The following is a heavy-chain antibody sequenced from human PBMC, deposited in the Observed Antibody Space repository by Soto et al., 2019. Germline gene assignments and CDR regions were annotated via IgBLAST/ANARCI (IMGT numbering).Heavy chain of an antibody. D-gene: IGHD5-12*01. CDR3: ATRGTQGRWLEAVDY. CDR1: GGTFSSLG. J-gene: IGHJ4*02. CDR2: IIPISGRT. Sequence: QVQLVQSGAEVKRPGSSVKVSCEASGGTFSSLGFTWVRQAPGQGLEWMGGIIPISGRTTFAPKFLGRVTITAAEATRTTYMDMTARTSADTDIYYCATRGTQGRWLEAVDYWGQGTLVTVSS. V-gene: IGHV1-69*01.